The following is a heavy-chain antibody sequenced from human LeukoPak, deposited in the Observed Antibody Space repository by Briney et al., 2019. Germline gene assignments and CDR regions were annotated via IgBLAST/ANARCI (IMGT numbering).Heavy chain of an antibody. CDR1: GGSISSSSYY. J-gene: IGHJ4*02. V-gene: IGHV4-39*07. Sequence: SETLSLTCTVSGGSISSSSYYWGWIRQPPGKGLEWIGSIYYSGSTYYNPSLKSRVTISVDTSKNQFSLKLSSVTAADTAVYYCARLTTVTTGGDHWGQGTLVTVSS. CDR3: ARLTTVTTGGDH. D-gene: IGHD4-17*01. CDR2: IYYSGST.